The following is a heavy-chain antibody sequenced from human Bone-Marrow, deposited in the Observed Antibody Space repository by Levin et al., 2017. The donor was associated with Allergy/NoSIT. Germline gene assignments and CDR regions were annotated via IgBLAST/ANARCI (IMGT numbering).Heavy chain of an antibody. D-gene: IGHD6-13*01. V-gene: IGHV3-9*01. Sequence: SLKLSCAASGFTFGDSAMHWVRQAPGKGLEWVSGLSWNSGSIGYADSVKGRFTISRDNAKNSLYLQMNSLKPEDTALYYCAKGPGIAAAKRYLDYWGQGTLVTVSS. CDR3: AKGPGIAAAKRYLDY. CDR1: GFTFGDSA. J-gene: IGHJ4*02. CDR2: LSWNSGSI.